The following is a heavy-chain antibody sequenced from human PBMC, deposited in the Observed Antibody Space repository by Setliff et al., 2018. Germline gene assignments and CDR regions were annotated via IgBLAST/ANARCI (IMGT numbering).Heavy chain of an antibody. CDR2: INPRTGVT. CDR3: ARGTDYHGSGSYWAKDV. J-gene: IGHJ6*04. Sequence: VASVKVSCKASGGTFSSKAISWVRQAPGQGLEWMGWINPRTGVTNYARKFQGRVTMTRDTSITTVYMDLSRLKSDDTAVYYCARGTDYHGSGSYWAKDVWGKGTTVTVSS. V-gene: IGHV1-2*02. CDR1: GGTFSSKA. D-gene: IGHD3-10*01.